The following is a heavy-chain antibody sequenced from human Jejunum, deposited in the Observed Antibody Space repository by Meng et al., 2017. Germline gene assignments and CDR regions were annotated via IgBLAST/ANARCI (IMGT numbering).Heavy chain of an antibody. CDR3: ARDGETYYYETTGFAF. J-gene: IGHJ4*02. CDR2: ISLTEGT. CDR1: GVSISTRVW. D-gene: IGHD3-22*01. V-gene: IGHV4-4*02. Sequence: SETLSLTCSVSGVSISTRVWWSWVRQPPGKGLEWIGDISLTEGTNYNTSLRSRVNISVDKSSNEFSLSLASVTAADTAISYCARDGETYYYETTGFAFWGQGALVTVSS.